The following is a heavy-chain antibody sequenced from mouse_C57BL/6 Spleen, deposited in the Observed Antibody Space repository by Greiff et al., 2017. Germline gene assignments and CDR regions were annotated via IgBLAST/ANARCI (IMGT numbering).Heavy chain of an antibody. Sequence: DVQLQESGTVLARPGASVKMSCKTSGYTFTSYWMHWVKQRPGQGLEWIGAIYPGNSDTSYNQKFKGKAKLTAVTSASTAYMELSSLTNEDSAVYYCARRIPQPNYFDYWGQGTTLTVSS. J-gene: IGHJ2*01. V-gene: IGHV1-5*01. D-gene: IGHD5-1*01. CDR1: GYTFTSYW. CDR2: IYPGNSDT. CDR3: ARRIPQPNYFDY.